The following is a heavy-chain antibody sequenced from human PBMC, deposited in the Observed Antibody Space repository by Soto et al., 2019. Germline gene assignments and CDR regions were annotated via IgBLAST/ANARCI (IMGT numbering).Heavy chain of an antibody. D-gene: IGHD6-6*01. CDR2: VSSSGTTM. CDR1: GFTFSDYD. CDR3: ARMGPRAARPSY. V-gene: IGHV3-11*01. Sequence: QVQLAESGGGLVEPGGYLRISRAASGFTFSDYDMSWIRQSPGKGLEWVSFVSSSGTTMYFADSVKGRFTISRDNAKNSLYLQMNSLRAEDTAVYYCARMGPRAARPSYWGQGTLVTVSS. J-gene: IGHJ4*02.